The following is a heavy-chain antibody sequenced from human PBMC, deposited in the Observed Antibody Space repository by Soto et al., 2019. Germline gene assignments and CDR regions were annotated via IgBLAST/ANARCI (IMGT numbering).Heavy chain of an antibody. CDR2: IIPIFGTP. J-gene: IGHJ4*02. CDR1: GGPFSNYA. V-gene: IGHV1-69*01. Sequence: QVQLVQSGAEVKKPGSSVKVSCKASGGPFSNYAINWVRQAPGQGLEWMGGIIPTFTTGIIPIFGTPTYAQNFQGRVTITADESTSTAYMELTTLTSEDTAVYYCARDRYYDGVGYHYESAYWGQGTLVTVSS. CDR3: ARDRYYDGVGYHYESAY. D-gene: IGHD3-22*01.